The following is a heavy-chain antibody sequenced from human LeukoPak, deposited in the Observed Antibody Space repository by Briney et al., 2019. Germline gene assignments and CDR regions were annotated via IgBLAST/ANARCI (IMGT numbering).Heavy chain of an antibody. CDR1: GFTFSSYA. Sequence: GGSLRLSCAASGFTFSSYAMSWVRQAPGKGLEWVSAISGSGGSTYYADSVKGRFTISRDNSKNTLYLQMNSLRAEDTAVYYCAKGGWGIVVVPAAIFDYWGQGTLVTVSS. D-gene: IGHD2-2*02. CDR3: AKGGWGIVVVPAAIFDY. CDR2: ISGSGGST. J-gene: IGHJ4*02. V-gene: IGHV3-23*01.